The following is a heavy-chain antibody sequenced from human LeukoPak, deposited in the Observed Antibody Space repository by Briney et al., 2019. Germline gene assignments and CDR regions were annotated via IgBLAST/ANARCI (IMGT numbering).Heavy chain of an antibody. J-gene: IGHJ6*02. CDR3: ARTQAGYYYDSSGYLGSLDV. CDR2: ISYDGSSK. D-gene: IGHD3-22*01. Sequence: PGRSLRLSCAASGFTFSSYAMHWVRQAPGKGLEWVAVISYDGSSKYYADSVKGRFTISRDNSKNTLYLQMNSLRAEDTAVYYCARTQAGYYYDSSGYLGSLDVWGQGTTVTVSS. CDR1: GFTFSSYA. V-gene: IGHV3-30-3*01.